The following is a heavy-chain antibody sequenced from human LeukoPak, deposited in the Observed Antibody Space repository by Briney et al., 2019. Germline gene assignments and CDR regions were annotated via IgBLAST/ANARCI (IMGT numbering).Heavy chain of an antibody. J-gene: IGHJ3*02. Sequence: PSETLSLTCTVSGGSIISYYWSWIRQPPGKGLEWIGYIYYSGSTNYNPSLTSRVTIPVDTTNNQFSLKLSSVTAAETDVYYCARHATYYYDSSGYSTIYAFDIWGQGTMVTVSS. V-gene: IGHV4-59*08. D-gene: IGHD3-22*01. CDR1: GGSIISYY. CDR3: ARHATYYYDSSGYSTIYAFDI. CDR2: IYYSGST.